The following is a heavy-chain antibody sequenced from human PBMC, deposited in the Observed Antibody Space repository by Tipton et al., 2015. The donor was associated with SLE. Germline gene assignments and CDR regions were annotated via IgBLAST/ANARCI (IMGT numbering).Heavy chain of an antibody. CDR2: LYHSGST. D-gene: IGHD3-16*02. CDR1: GYSISSDYF. Sequence: GLVKPSETLSLTCVVSGYSISSDYFWGWIRQPPGKGLEWIGSLYHSGSTYYNPSLKSRITISVDTSKNQFSLKLSSVTAADTAVYFCARESSIVQGAYFDSWGQGTLVTVSS. V-gene: IGHV4-38-2*02. CDR3: ARESSIVQGAYFDS. J-gene: IGHJ4*02.